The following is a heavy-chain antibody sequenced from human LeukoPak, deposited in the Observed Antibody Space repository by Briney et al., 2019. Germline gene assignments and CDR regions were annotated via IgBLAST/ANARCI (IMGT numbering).Heavy chain of an antibody. CDR3: AREVWDYADLGAFDI. D-gene: IGHD4-17*01. Sequence: SETLSLTCTVSGGSISSSSYYWGWIRQPPGKGLEWIGSIYYSGSTYYNPSLKSRVTISVDTSKNQFSLRLSSVTAADTAVYYCAREVWDYADLGAFDIWGQGTMVTVSS. V-gene: IGHV4-39*07. CDR1: GGSISSSSYY. J-gene: IGHJ3*02. CDR2: IYYSGST.